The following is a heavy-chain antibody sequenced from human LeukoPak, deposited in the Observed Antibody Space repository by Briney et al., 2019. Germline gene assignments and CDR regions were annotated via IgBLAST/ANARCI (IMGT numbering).Heavy chain of an antibody. V-gene: IGHV3-30*18. CDR1: GFTFSSYG. CDR2: ISYDGSNK. J-gene: IGHJ5*02. D-gene: IGHD2-15*01. Sequence: QLGGSLRLSCAASGFTFSSYGMHWVRQAPGKGLEWVAVISYDGSNKYYADSVRGRFTTSRDNSKNTLYLQMNSLRAEDTAGYYCAKDIRRYCSGGSCYVSWGQGTLVTVSS. CDR3: AKDIRRYCSGGSCYVS.